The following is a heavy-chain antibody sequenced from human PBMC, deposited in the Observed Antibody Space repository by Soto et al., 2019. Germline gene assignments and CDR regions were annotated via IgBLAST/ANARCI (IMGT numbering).Heavy chain of an antibody. V-gene: IGHV3-33*01. CDR3: ARSGGYDPKEVDY. D-gene: IGHD5-12*01. J-gene: IGHJ4*02. CDR2: IWYDGSNK. Sequence: PGGSLRLSCAASGFTFSSYGMHWVRQAPGKGLEWVAVIWYDGSNKYYADSVKGRFTISRDNSKNTLYLQMNSLRAEDTAVYYCARSGGYDPKEVDYWGQGTLVTVSS. CDR1: GFTFSSYG.